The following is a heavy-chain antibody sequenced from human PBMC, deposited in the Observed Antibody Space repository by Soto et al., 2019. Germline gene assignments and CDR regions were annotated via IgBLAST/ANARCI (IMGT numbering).Heavy chain of an antibody. CDR2: INPSGGST. V-gene: IGHV1-46*01. J-gene: IGHJ4*02. Sequence: GASVKVSCKASGYTFTSYYMHWVRQAPGQGLEWMGIINPSGGSTSYAQKFRGRVTMTRDTSTSTVYMELSSLRSEDTAVYYCARDIAAAGRSDYWGQGTLVTVSS. CDR3: ARDIAAAGRSDY. CDR1: GYTFTSYY. D-gene: IGHD6-13*01.